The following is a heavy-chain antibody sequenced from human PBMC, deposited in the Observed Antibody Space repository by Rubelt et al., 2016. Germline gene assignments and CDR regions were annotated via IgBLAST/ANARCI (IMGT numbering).Heavy chain of an antibody. CDR3: ARGQGMAGSDAFDF. CDR2: IYTNGNT. J-gene: IGHJ3*01. D-gene: IGHD6-19*01. Sequence: EVLLVESGGGLIQPGGSLRLSCTASGFSLNNNFMSWVRQAPGKGLEWVSLIYTNGNTYYADSVKGRFTISRDTSDNTLYLQMNSLRDEDTALYYGARGQGMAGSDAFDFWGQGTLVKVSS. V-gene: IGHV3-53*01. CDR1: GFSLNNNF.